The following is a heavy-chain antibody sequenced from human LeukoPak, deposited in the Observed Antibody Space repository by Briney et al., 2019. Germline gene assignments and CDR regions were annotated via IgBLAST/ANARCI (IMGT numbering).Heavy chain of an antibody. Sequence: PGGFLRLSCAASGFTFSSYSMTWVRQAPGKGLEWLSYISSSGGTIYYADSLKGRFTISRDNAKNSLYLQMNSLRAEDTAVYYCARGRLGEYFDYWGQGTLVTVSS. D-gene: IGHD3-16*01. V-gene: IGHV3-48*01. CDR2: ISSSGGTI. CDR1: GFTFSSYS. J-gene: IGHJ4*02. CDR3: ARGRLGEYFDY.